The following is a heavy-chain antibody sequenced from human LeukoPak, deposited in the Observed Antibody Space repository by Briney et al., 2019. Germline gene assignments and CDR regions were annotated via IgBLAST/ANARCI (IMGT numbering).Heavy chain of an antibody. D-gene: IGHD6-13*01. J-gene: IGHJ5*02. Sequence: ASVKVSCKASGYTFTSYGISWVRQAPGQGLEWMGWISAYNGNTNYAQKLQGRVTMTTDTSTSTAYMELRSLRSDDTAVYYCATTPESYSSSWYINWFDPWGQGTLVTVSS. CDR1: GYTFTSYG. CDR3: ATTPESYSSSWYINWFDP. V-gene: IGHV1-18*01. CDR2: ISAYNGNT.